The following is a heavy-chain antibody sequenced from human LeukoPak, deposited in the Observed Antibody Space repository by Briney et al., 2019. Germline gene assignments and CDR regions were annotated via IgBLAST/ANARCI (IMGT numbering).Heavy chain of an antibody. CDR3: ATDILTGYYRAYFDY. CDR2: IYYSGST. J-gene: IGHJ4*02. CDR1: GGSISSSSYY. V-gene: IGHV4-39*01. Sequence: SETLSLTCTVSGGSISSSSYYWGWIRQPPGKGLEWIGSIYYSGSTYYNPSLKSRVTISVDTSKNQFSLKLSSVTAADTAVYYCATDILTGYYRAYFDYWGQGTLVTVSS. D-gene: IGHD3-9*01.